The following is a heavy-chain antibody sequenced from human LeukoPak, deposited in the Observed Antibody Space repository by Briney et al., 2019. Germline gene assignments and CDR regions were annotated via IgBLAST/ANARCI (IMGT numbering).Heavy chain of an antibody. Sequence: GSLRLSCAASGFTFSSYGMHWVRQAPGKGLEWVAFIRYDGSNKYYADSVKGRFTISRDNSKNTLYLQMNSLRAEDTAVYYCAKDLPRAAAGTMYYFDYWGQGTLVTVSS. J-gene: IGHJ4*02. D-gene: IGHD6-13*01. CDR2: IRYDGSNK. CDR1: GFTFSSYG. CDR3: AKDLPRAAAGTMYYFDY. V-gene: IGHV3-30*02.